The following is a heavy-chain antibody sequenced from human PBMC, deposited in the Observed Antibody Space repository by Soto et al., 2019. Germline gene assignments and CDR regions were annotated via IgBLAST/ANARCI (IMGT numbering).Heavy chain of an antibody. D-gene: IGHD6-13*01. V-gene: IGHV3-7*01. CDR3: ARRYSSSWSGFDP. CDR1: GVTFSSYW. Sequence: GGSLRLSCAASGVTFSSYWMSWVRQAPGKGLEWVANIKQDGGEKYYVDSVKGRFTIPRDNAKSSLYLQMNSLRVEDTALYYCARRYSSSWSGFDPWGQGTLVTVSS. CDR2: IKQDGGEK. J-gene: IGHJ5*02.